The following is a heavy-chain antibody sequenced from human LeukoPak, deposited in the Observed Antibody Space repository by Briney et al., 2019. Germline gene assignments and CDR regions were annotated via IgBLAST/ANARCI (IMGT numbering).Heavy chain of an antibody. CDR1: GGTFSSYA. V-gene: IGHV1-2*02. Sequence: ASVKVSCKASGGTFSSYAISWVRQAPGQGLEWMGWINPNSGGTNYAQKFQGRVTMTRDTSISTAYMELSRLRSDDTAVYYCARDFAVVPVWGQGTLVTVSS. J-gene: IGHJ4*02. CDR3: ARDFAVVPV. CDR2: INPNSGGT. D-gene: IGHD2-2*01.